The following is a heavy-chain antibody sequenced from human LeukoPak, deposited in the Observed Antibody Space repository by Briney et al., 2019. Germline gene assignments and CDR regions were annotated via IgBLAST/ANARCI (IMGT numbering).Heavy chain of an antibody. J-gene: IGHJ4*02. V-gene: IGHV4-59*12. CDR1: GGSISSYY. CDR3: ATNPRNIVPPPKNGFDY. Sequence: KSSETLSLTCTVSGGSISSYYWSWIRQPPGKGLEWIGEINHSGSTNYNPSLKSRVTISVDTSKNQFSLKLSSVTAADTAVYYCATNPRNIVPPPKNGFDYWGQGTLVTVSS. D-gene: IGHD2-21*01. CDR2: INHSGST.